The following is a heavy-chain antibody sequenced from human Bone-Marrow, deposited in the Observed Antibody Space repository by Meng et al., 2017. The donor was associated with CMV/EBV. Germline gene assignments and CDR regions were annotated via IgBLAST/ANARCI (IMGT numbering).Heavy chain of an antibody. D-gene: IGHD1-20*01. CDR1: GFTFSRYW. Sequence: GGSLRLSCAASGFTFSRYWMHWVRQAPGKGLVWVSRISTDGINTGYADSVKGRFTISRDNAENTLHLQMDNLRAEDTAVYYCARDSLTAGYYGMDVWGQGATVTVSS. CDR3: ARDSLTAGYYGMDV. J-gene: IGHJ6*01. V-gene: IGHV3-74*01. CDR2: ISTDGINT.